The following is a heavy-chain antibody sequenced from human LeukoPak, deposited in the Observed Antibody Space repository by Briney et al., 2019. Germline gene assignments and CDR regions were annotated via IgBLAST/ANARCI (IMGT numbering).Heavy chain of an antibody. CDR1: GGSFSGYY. CDR2: INHSGST. CDR3: ASAGGYSYGSIRFDY. Sequence: PSETLSLTCAVYGGSFSGYYWSWIRQPPGKGLEWIGEINHSGSTNYNPSLKGRVTISVDTSKNQFSLKLSSVTAADTAVYYCASAGGYSYGSIRFDYWGQGTLVTVSS. D-gene: IGHD5-18*01. J-gene: IGHJ4*02. V-gene: IGHV4-34*01.